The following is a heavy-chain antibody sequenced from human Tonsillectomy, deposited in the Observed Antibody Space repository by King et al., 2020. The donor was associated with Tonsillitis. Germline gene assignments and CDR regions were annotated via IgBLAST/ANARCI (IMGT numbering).Heavy chain of an antibody. Sequence: VQLQESGPGLVKPSETLSLTCTVSGGSISSHYWSWIRQPPGRGLEWIGYIYYSGSTNYNPSLKSRVTISVDTSKNQFSLKLSSATAADTAVYYCARARGVDTAMNWFDPWGHGTLVTVSS. CDR3: ARARGVDTAMNWFDP. CDR2: IYYSGST. D-gene: IGHD5-18*01. J-gene: IGHJ5*02. CDR1: GGSISSHY. V-gene: IGHV4-59*11.